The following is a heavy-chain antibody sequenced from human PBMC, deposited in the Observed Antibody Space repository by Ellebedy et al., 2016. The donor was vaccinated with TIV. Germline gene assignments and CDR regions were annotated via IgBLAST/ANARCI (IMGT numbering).Heavy chain of an antibody. D-gene: IGHD2-2*02. V-gene: IGHV1-2*02. J-gene: IGHJ3*02. Sequence: ASVKVSXXASGYTFTGYYMHWVRQAPGQGLEWMGWINPNSGGTNYAQKFQGRVTMTRDTSISTAYMELSRLRSDDTAVYYCARDRKSCSSTSCYTVEAFDIWGQGTMVTVSS. CDR2: INPNSGGT. CDR3: ARDRKSCSSTSCYTVEAFDI. CDR1: GYTFTGYY.